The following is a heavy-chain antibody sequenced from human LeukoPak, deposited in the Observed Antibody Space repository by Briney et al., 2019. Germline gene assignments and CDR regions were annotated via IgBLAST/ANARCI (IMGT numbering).Heavy chain of an antibody. D-gene: IGHD2-21*02. V-gene: IGHV1-58*02. J-gene: IGHJ4*02. CDR1: GFTFTSSA. CDR2: IVVGSGNT. Sequence: ASVKVSCKASGFTFTSSAMQWVRLARGQRLEWIGWIVVGSGNTNYAQKFQERVTITRDMSTSTAYMELSSLRSEDTAVYYCAARVVTAAYYFDYWGQGTLVTVSS. CDR3: AARVVTAAYYFDY.